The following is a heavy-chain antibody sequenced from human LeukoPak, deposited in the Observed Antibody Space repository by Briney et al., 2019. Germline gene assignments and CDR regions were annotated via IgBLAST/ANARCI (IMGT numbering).Heavy chain of an antibody. J-gene: IGHJ3*02. CDR1: GYTFTSFS. CDR3: ARDIRRQGGGFDI. D-gene: IGHD1-14*01. V-gene: IGHV1-46*01. CDR2: IDPSGGST. Sequence: ASVNVSCKASGYTFTSFSIHWVRQAPGQGLEWMGVIDPSGGSTTYAQKFQGRVTMTRDTSTSTVYMELSSLRSEDAAVYYCARDIRRQGGGFDIWGQGTMVTVSS.